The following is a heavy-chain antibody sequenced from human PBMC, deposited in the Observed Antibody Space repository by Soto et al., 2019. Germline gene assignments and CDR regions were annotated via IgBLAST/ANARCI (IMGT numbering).Heavy chain of an antibody. J-gene: IGHJ4*02. D-gene: IGHD3-10*01. CDR3: AKDRMGAGVRGYFDY. V-gene: IGHV3-30*18. CDR2: IIYDGSTK. CDR1: GFTFSSYG. Sequence: QVQLVESGGGVVQPGRSLRLSCAASGFTFSSYGMHWVRQAPGKGLEWVAVIIYDGSTKYYADSVKGRFTISRDNSKSTLYLQMNSLRAEDTAVYYCAKDRMGAGVRGYFDYWGQGTQVTVSS.